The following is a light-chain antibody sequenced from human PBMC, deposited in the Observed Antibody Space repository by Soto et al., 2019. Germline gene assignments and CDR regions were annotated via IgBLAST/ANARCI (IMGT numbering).Light chain of an antibody. V-gene: IGKV4-1*01. J-gene: IGKJ1*01. Sequence: DIVMTQSPDSLAVSLGERATINCKSSQSVLFNSNNRNYLAWYQQRPGQPPKLLIYWASIRESGVPDRFSGSGSGTDFTLTVSSLQAEDVAVYYCQQYYSTPPWTFGQGTKV. CDR2: WAS. CDR1: QSVLFNSNNRNY. CDR3: QQYYSTPPWT.